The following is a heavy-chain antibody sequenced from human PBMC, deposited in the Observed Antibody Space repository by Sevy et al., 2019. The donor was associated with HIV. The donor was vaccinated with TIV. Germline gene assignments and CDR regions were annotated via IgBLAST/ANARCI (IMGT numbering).Heavy chain of an antibody. J-gene: IGHJ4*02. Sequence: GGSLRLSCAASGFTFSNAWMSWVRQAPGKGLEWVGRIKSKTDGGTTDYAAPVKGRFTISREDSKNTLYLQMNSLKTEDTAMYYCTTDSKTRGLSALLDYWGQGTLVTVSS. CDR2: IKSKTDGGTT. CDR1: GFTFSNAW. V-gene: IGHV3-15*01. CDR3: TTDSKTRGLSALLDY. D-gene: IGHD3-10*01.